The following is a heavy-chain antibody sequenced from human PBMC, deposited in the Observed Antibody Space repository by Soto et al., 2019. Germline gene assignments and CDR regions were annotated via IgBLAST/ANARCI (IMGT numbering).Heavy chain of an antibody. CDR3: ARDHTDFWSGYFGWFDP. CDR1: GYTFTGYY. D-gene: IGHD3-3*01. CDR2: INPNSGGT. Sequence: QVQLVQSGAEVKKPGASVKVSCKASGYTFTGYYMHWVRQAPGQGLEWMGWINPNSGGTNYAQKVKGRVTMTRDTSISTAYMELSRLRSDDTAVYYCARDHTDFWSGYFGWFDPWGQGTLVTVSS. J-gene: IGHJ5*02. V-gene: IGHV1-2*02.